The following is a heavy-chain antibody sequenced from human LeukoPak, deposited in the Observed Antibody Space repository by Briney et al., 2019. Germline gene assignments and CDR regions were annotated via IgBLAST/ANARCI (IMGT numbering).Heavy chain of an antibody. V-gene: IGHV4-34*01. CDR1: GGSFSGYD. Sequence: SETLSLTCAVYGGSFSGYDLSWIRQPPGKGLEWIWEINHSGSTNYNPSLKSRVTISVDTSKNQFSLKLSSVTAADTAVYYCARVPSHYDFWSGYYYYFDYWGQGTLVTVSS. CDR3: ARVPSHYDFWSGYYYYFDY. D-gene: IGHD3-3*01. CDR2: INHSGST. J-gene: IGHJ4*02.